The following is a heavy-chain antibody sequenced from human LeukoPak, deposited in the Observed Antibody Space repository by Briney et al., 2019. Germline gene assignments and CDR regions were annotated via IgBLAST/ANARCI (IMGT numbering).Heavy chain of an antibody. CDR3: ARRNNYYGSGSLDY. Sequence: SETLSLTCTVSGGSISSYYWNWIRQPPGKGLEWIGYGSYSGSTDYNPSLKSRVTISVDTSKNQFSLQLNSVTPEDTAVYYCARRNNYYGSGSLDYWGQGTLVTVSS. V-gene: IGHV4-59*12. D-gene: IGHD3-10*01. CDR1: GGSISSYY. CDR2: GSYSGST. J-gene: IGHJ4*02.